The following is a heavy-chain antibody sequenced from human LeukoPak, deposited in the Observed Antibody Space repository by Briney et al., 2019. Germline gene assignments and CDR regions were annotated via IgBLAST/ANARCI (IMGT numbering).Heavy chain of an antibody. D-gene: IGHD6-19*01. CDR2: ISSSSSQI. V-gene: IGHV3-21*01. J-gene: IGHJ4*02. CDR1: GFTFSSYS. Sequence: GGSLRLSCAASGFTFSSYSMTWVRQAPGKGREWGASISSSSSQIYYADSVKGRFTISRDNAKNSLSLQMHSLRPEDTAVYYCERVRIGVAGTRHFVYWGEGTLVTVSS. CDR3: ERVRIGVAGTRHFVY.